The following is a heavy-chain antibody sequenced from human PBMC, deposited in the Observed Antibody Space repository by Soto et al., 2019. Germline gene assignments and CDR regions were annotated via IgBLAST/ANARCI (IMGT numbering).Heavy chain of an antibody. J-gene: IGHJ4*02. D-gene: IGHD1-7*01. Sequence: TSETLSLTYAVSGGSFTSNNWWTWVRQPPGQGLEWIGEIYRTGSTNYNPSLKSRVTISLDKSENQFSLKVTSLTAADTAVYYCASRDPGTSVDYWGQGTLVTVSS. V-gene: IGHV4-4*02. CDR3: ASRDPGTSVDY. CDR1: GGSFTSNNW. CDR2: IYRTGST.